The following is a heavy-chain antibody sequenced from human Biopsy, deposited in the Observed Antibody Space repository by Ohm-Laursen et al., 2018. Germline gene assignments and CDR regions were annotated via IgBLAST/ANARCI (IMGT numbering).Heavy chain of an antibody. J-gene: IGHJ1*01. CDR2: NIPILGTG. V-gene: IGHV1-69*06. CDR1: VGTFSNYG. D-gene: IGHD3-9*01. Sequence: PSVNVSCNAPVGTFSNYGVNWVRQAPGQGLERLGGNIPILGTGNYAQKFQDRVTVAADTSTSTATIELRSLRSDDTAVYYGATKLTGYFHHWGQGTLVIVSS. CDR3: ATKLTGYFHH.